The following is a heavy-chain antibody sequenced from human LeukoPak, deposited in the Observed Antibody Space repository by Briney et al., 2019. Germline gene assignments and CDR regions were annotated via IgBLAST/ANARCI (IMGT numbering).Heavy chain of an antibody. Sequence: GGSLRLSCAASGFTFRNYAMNWVRQAPGKGLEWVSSISSESRYIFYTDSVKGRFSISRDNAKNSLYLQMNSLRAEDTAVYYCARGGYCSSTSCYEGGDYWGQGTLVTVSS. V-gene: IGHV3-21*01. CDR2: ISSESRYI. J-gene: IGHJ4*02. D-gene: IGHD2-2*01. CDR1: GFTFRNYA. CDR3: ARGGYCSSTSCYEGGDY.